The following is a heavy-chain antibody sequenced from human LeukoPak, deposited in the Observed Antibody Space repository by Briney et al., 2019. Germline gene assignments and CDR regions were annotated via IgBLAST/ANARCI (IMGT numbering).Heavy chain of an antibody. D-gene: IGHD1-26*01. J-gene: IGHJ4*02. CDR2: IYYSGST. Sequence: PSETLSLTCTVSGGSISSSSHYWGWIRQPPGKGLEWIGSIYYSGSTYYNPSLKSRVTISVDTSKNQFSLKLSSVTAADTSVYYCARQKSGSYGLFDYWGQGTLVTVSS. CDR3: ARQKSGSYGLFDY. CDR1: GGSISSSSHY. V-gene: IGHV4-39*01.